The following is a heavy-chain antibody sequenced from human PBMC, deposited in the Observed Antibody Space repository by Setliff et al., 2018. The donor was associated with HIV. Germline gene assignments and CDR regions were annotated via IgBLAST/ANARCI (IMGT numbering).Heavy chain of an antibody. J-gene: IGHJ4*02. D-gene: IGHD7-27*01. V-gene: IGHV3-33*08. CDR1: GFTFSTYG. CDR3: ARTRLGINQVLYYFDY. CDR2: IWYDGSNK. Sequence: GESLKISCAASGFTFSTYGMNWVRQAPGKGLEWVAVIWYDGSNKYYADSVKGRFTISRDNSKNTLHLQMNSLRAEDTAVYYCARTRLGINQVLYYFDYWGQGTLVTVSS.